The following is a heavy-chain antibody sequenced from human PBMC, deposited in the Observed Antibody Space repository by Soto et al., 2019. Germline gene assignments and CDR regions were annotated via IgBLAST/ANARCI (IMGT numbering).Heavy chain of an antibody. CDR3: AKRGSEYTSSSYFGMDV. V-gene: IGHV3-30*18. CDR2: ISYDGSDK. J-gene: IGHJ6*02. Sequence: QVQLVESGGGVVRPGGSLRLSCVASGFTFKTYGMHWVRQAPGKGLEWVAVISYDGSDKFYAESLKGRFTISRDNSNNPLFLQVSSLRVDDTAVYSCAKRGSEYTSSSYFGMDVWGQGTTVTVSS. CDR1: GFTFKTYG. D-gene: IGHD6-6*01.